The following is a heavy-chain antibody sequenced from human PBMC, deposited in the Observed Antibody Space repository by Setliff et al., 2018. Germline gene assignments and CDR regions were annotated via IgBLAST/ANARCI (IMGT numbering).Heavy chain of an antibody. D-gene: IGHD2-2*01. CDR3: ARQGCGTTSCHSIDY. Sequence: SETLSLTCSVSGGSISPYYWIWIRQSPGKELEWIGYIYSSGRTNYNPSLKSRVTISVDKAINTAYLQWTSLKVSDTAMYFCARQGCGTTSCHSIDYWGQGTLVTVSS. J-gene: IGHJ4*01. V-gene: IGHV4-59*08. CDR1: GGSISPYY. CDR2: IYSSGRT.